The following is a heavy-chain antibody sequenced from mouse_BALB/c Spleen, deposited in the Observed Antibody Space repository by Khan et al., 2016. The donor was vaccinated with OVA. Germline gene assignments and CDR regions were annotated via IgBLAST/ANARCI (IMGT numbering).Heavy chain of an antibody. CDR2: INTHSGVP. CDR3: ADEYGDGWYLDV. V-gene: IGHV9-4*02. D-gene: IGHD2-13*01. J-gene: IGHJ1*01. Sequence: IQLVQSGPELKKPGETVRISCKASGYTFTTAGMQWVQKMPGKGLKWIGWINTHSGVPKYAEDFKGRFAFSLETSASTAYLQITNLKNEDTATSVGADEYGDGWYLDVWGAGTTVTVSS. CDR1: GYTFTTAG.